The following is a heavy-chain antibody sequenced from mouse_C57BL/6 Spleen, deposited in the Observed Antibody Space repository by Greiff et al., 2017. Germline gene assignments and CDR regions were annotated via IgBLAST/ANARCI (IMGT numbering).Heavy chain of an antibody. CDR3: ARVYGSSLYAMDY. V-gene: IGHV3-6*01. CDR2: ISYDGSN. D-gene: IGHD1-1*01. CDR1: GYSITSGYY. Sequence: DVKLQESGPGLVKPSQSLSLTCSVTGYSITSGYYWNWIRQFPGNKLEWMGYISYDGSNNYNPSLKNRISITRDTSKNQFFLKLNSVTTEDTATYYGARVYGSSLYAMDYWGQGTSVTVSS. J-gene: IGHJ4*01.